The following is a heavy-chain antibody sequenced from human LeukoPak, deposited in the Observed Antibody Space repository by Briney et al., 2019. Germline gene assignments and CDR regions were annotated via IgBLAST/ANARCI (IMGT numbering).Heavy chain of an antibody. D-gene: IGHD2-2*01. Sequence: GGSLRLSCAASGFTFSSYAMGWVRQAPGKGLEWVSAISGSGGSTYYADSVKGRFTISRDNSKNTLYLQMNSLRAEDTAVYYCAKGILYCSSTSCYPTHFDYWGQGTLVTVSS. CDR1: GFTFSSYA. CDR3: AKGILYCSSTSCYPTHFDY. V-gene: IGHV3-23*01. J-gene: IGHJ4*02. CDR2: ISGSGGST.